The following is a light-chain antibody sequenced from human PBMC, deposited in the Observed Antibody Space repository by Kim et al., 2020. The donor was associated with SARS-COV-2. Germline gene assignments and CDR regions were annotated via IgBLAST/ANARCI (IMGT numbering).Light chain of an antibody. CDR2: EDR. J-gene: IGLJ1*01. CDR1: KLGDKY. CDR3: QAWDSTTYV. Sequence: SYELTQPPSVSVSPGQTASITCSGDKLGDKYACWYQQKPGQSPVLVIYEDRKRPTGIPERFSASNSGNTATLTISGTQAMDEADYYCQAWDSTTYVFGTG. V-gene: IGLV3-1*01.